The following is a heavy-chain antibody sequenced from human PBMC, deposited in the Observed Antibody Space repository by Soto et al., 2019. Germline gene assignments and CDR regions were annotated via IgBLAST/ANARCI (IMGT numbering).Heavy chain of an antibody. Sequence: GGSLRLSCAASGFTFSSYAMSWVRQAPGKGLEWVSAISGSGGSTYYADSVKGRFTISRDNSKNTLYLQMNSLRAEDTAVYYCAKDSPYYDSSGYYIRLGGMDVWGQGTTVTVSS. D-gene: IGHD3-22*01. CDR1: GFTFSSYA. J-gene: IGHJ6*02. CDR2: ISGSGGST. CDR3: AKDSPYYDSSGYYIRLGGMDV. V-gene: IGHV3-23*01.